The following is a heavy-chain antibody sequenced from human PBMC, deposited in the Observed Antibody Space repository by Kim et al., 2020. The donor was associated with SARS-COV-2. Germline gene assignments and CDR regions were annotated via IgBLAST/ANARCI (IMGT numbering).Heavy chain of an antibody. CDR2: IYYSGST. CDR1: GGSISSGGYY. V-gene: IGHV4-31*03. D-gene: IGHD3-9*01. J-gene: IGHJ4*02. CDR3: ARQDYDILTGPTYYFDY. Sequence: SETLSLTCTVSGGSISSGGYYWSWIRQHPGKGLEWIGYIYYSGSTYYNPSLKSRVTISVDTSKNQFSLKLSSVTAADTAVYYCARQDYDILTGPTYYFDYWGQGTLVTVSS.